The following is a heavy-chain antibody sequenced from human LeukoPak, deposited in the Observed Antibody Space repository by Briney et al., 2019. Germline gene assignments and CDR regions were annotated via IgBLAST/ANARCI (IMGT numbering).Heavy chain of an antibody. J-gene: IGHJ4*02. CDR2: IVGSGSST. D-gene: IGHD6-13*01. CDR3: AKDRAQQLVLDF. V-gene: IGHV3-23*01. CDR1: GFTFGRYA. Sequence: GGSLRLSCAASGFTFGRYAMSWVRQAPGKGLEWVSAIVGSGSSTYYADSVKGRFTISRDNSKNTLFLQMNSLRAEDTAVYYCAKDRAQQLVLDFWGQGTLVTVSS.